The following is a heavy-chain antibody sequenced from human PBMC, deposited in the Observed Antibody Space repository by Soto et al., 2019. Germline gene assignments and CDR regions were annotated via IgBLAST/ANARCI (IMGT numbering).Heavy chain of an antibody. J-gene: IGHJ4*02. Sequence: QITLKESGPTVVKPTQTLTLTCAFSGFSLSTSEAAVGWIRQPPGKALEWLALIYWDGDQRYSPSVGSRLTISKDASKNHVFLTMTDLGPEDTGTYFCAYRPGPASCGSGTYFLNWGQGTLVYVSS. CDR1: GFSLSTSEAA. CDR2: IYWDGDQ. CDR3: AYRPGPASCGSGTYFLN. V-gene: IGHV2-5*02. D-gene: IGHD3-10*01.